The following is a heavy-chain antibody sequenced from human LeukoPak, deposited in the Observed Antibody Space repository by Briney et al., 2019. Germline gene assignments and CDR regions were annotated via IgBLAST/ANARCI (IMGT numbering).Heavy chain of an antibody. Sequence: SQTLSLTCTVSGGSISSGGYYWSWIRQHPGKGLEWIGYIYYSGSTYYNPSLKSRVTISVDTSKNQFSLKLSSVTAADTAVCYCASGVGLGYCSSTSCLGFDPWGQGTLVTVSS. CDR1: GGSISSGGYY. D-gene: IGHD2-2*01. V-gene: IGHV4-31*03. CDR2: IYYSGST. CDR3: ASGVGLGYCSSTSCLGFDP. J-gene: IGHJ5*02.